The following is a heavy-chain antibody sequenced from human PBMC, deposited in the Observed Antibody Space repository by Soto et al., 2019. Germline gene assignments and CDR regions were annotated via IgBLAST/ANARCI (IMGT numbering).Heavy chain of an antibody. CDR2: IRASGTST. CDR3: AKEWSDARTREKCGLVDY. D-gene: IGHD2-8*01. CDR1: GFTFSSYA. J-gene: IGHJ4*02. V-gene: IGHV3-23*01. Sequence: SGGSLRLSCAASGFTFSSYAMAWVRQAPGKGLEWVSTIRASGTSTYYADSVEGRFSISRDNSKNTLYLQMNSLRAEDTAVYYCAKEWSDARTREKCGLVDYWGQGALVTVSS.